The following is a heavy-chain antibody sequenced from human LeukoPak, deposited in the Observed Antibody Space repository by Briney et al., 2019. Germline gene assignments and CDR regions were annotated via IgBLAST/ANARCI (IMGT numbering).Heavy chain of an antibody. D-gene: IGHD3-10*01. CDR2: ISGGGDIT. CDR1: GFTFDDYG. Sequence: GGSLRLSCAASGFTFDDYGMSWVRQGPGKGLEWVSGISGGGDITYHADSVKGRFTISRDNSKNTLYLQMGSLRSEDMAVYYCARVGDPGAFDIWGQGTVVTVSS. CDR3: ARVGDPGAFDI. J-gene: IGHJ3*02. V-gene: IGHV3-23*01.